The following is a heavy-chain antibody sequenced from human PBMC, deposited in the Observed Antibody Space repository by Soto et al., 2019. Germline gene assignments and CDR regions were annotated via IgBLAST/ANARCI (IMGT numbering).Heavy chain of an antibody. Sequence: LSLTCTVGSISTYYWNWIRQPPGKGLEWIGYIYYMWRTNYNPSLKSRVTMSIDTSKNQFSLKLSSVTAADTAVYYCARDPVGVTHFDYWGQGALFTVSS. CDR3: ARDPVGVTHFDY. CDR2: IYYMWRT. D-gene: IGHD1-26*01. J-gene: IGHJ4*02. CDR1: GSISTYY. V-gene: IGHV4-59*01.